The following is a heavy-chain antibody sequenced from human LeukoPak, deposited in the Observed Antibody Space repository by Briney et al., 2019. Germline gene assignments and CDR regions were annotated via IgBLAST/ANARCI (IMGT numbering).Heavy chain of an antibody. D-gene: IGHD3-22*01. J-gene: IGHJ3*02. CDR2: IRSKANSYAT. Sequence: PGGSLRLSCAASGFTFSGSAMHWVRQASGKGLEWVGRIRSKANSYATAYAASVKGRFTISRDDSKNTAYLQMNSLKTEDTAVYYCTSPYYYDSSGYYLDAFDIWGQGTMVTVSS. CDR1: GFTFSGSA. CDR3: TSPYYYDSSGYYLDAFDI. V-gene: IGHV3-73*01.